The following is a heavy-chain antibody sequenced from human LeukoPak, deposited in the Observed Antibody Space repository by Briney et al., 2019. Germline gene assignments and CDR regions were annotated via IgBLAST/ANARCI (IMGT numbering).Heavy chain of an antibody. Sequence: GGSLGLSCAASGFTFSSYSMNWVRQAPGKGLEWVSSISSSSSYIYYADSVKGRFTISRDNAKKSLYLQMNSLRVEDTAVYYCARAYSERYGLGYYYMDVWGKGTTVIVSS. CDR3: ARAYSERYGLGYYYMDV. D-gene: IGHD1-26*01. CDR2: ISSSSSYI. J-gene: IGHJ6*03. V-gene: IGHV3-21*01. CDR1: GFTFSSYS.